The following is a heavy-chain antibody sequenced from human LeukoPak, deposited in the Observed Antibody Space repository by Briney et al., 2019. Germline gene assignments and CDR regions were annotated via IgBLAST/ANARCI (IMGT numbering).Heavy chain of an antibody. CDR1: GYTFTGYY. Sequence: ASVKVSCKASGYTFTGYYMHWVRQAPGQGLEWMGWINPNSGGTNYAQKFQRRVTMTRDTFISTAYMELSRLRSDDTAVYYCARGHLAVTTLGYWGQGTLVTVSS. V-gene: IGHV1-2*02. CDR2: INPNSGGT. D-gene: IGHD4-17*01. J-gene: IGHJ4*02. CDR3: ARGHLAVTTLGY.